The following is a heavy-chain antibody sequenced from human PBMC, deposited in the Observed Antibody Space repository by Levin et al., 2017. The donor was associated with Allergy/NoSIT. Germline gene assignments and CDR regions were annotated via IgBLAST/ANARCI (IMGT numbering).Heavy chain of an antibody. D-gene: IGHD5-12*01. CDR1: GFTFSSYS. CDR3: ARVGYSGYKDY. Sequence: GESLKISCAASGFTFSSYSMNWVRQAPGKGLEWVSYISSSSSTIYYADSVKSRFTISRDNAKNSLYLQMNSLRAEDTAVYYCARVGYSGYKDYWGQGTLVTVSS. CDR2: ISSSSSTI. J-gene: IGHJ4*02. V-gene: IGHV3-48*01.